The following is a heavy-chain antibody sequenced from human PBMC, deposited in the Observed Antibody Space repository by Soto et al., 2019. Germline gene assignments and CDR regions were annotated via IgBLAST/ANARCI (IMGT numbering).Heavy chain of an antibody. Sequence: PGWSLRLSCASSVFTFSSYAMSWVRQAPGKGLEWVSAISGSGDSTYYADSVKGRFTISRDNSKNTLYLQMNSLRAEDTAVYYCAKSTQIYSGSYYASFDYWGQGTLVTVSS. V-gene: IGHV3-23*01. D-gene: IGHD1-26*01. J-gene: IGHJ4*02. CDR3: AKSTQIYSGSYYASFDY. CDR1: VFTFSSYA. CDR2: ISGSGDST.